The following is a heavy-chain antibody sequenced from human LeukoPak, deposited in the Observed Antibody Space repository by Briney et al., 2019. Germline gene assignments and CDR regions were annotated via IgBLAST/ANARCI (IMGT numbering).Heavy chain of an antibody. Sequence: SETLSLTCTVSGGSISSSSYYWGWIRQPPGKGLEWTGSIYYSGSTYYNPSLKSRVTISVDTSKNQFSLKLSSVTAADTAVYYCARGSSSGWYGGWFDPWGQGTLVTVS. J-gene: IGHJ5*02. D-gene: IGHD6-19*01. CDR1: GGSISSSSYY. CDR2: IYYSGST. CDR3: ARGSSSGWYGGWFDP. V-gene: IGHV4-39*01.